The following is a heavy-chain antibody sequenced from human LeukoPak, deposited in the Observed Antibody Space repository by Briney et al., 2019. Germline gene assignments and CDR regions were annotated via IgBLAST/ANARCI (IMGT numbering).Heavy chain of an antibody. Sequence: GESLKISCKGSGYSFTSYWIGWGRQMPGKGLWWVGIIYPGDYDTKYRTPFQGQTTTSDENTITTAYLQWSIPKASDTARYYCALVRSLLEPNWFDPWGQGTLVTVS. CDR1: GYSFTSYW. CDR2: IYPGDYDT. CDR3: ALVRSLLEPNWFDP. D-gene: IGHD2-21*01. J-gene: IGHJ5*02. V-gene: IGHV5-51*01.